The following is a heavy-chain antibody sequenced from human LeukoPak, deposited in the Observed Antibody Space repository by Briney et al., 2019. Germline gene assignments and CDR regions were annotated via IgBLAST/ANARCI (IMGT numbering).Heavy chain of an antibody. CDR1: GFTFSSYA. CDR2: ISYDGSNK. V-gene: IGHV3-30*04. D-gene: IGHD5-18*01. Sequence: GGSLRLSCAASGFTFSSYAMHWVRQAPGKGLEWVAVISYDGSNKYYADSVKGRFTISRDNSKNTLYLQMNSLRAEDTAVYYCARDPDTAMALYYFDYWGQGTPVTVSS. J-gene: IGHJ4*02. CDR3: ARDPDTAMALYYFDY.